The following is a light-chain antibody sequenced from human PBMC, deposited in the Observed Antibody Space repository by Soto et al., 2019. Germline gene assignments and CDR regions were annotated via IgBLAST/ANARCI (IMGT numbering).Light chain of an antibody. Sequence: EIVMTQSPATLSVSPGERATLSCRASQSVSNNLAWYQKKPGQAPRLLISGASTRATGIPARFSGGGSGKEFTLTISSLQSEDFAVYYCQQFNNWWTFGRGTRVEIK. CDR2: GAS. CDR1: QSVSNN. J-gene: IGKJ1*01. CDR3: QQFNNWWT. V-gene: IGKV3-15*01.